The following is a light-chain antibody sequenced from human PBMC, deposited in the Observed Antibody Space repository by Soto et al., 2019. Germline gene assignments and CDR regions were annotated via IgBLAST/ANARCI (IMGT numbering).Light chain of an antibody. Sequence: EIVLTQSPGTLSLSPGERATLSCRASQRISNSYLAWYQQKPGQAPRLLLYDASTRATGIPARFSGSGSGTDFTLSISRLEPEDFAVYYCQQYGVSPTFGGGTKVDIK. CDR3: QQYGVSPT. CDR2: DAS. CDR1: QRISNSY. J-gene: IGKJ4*01. V-gene: IGKV3-20*01.